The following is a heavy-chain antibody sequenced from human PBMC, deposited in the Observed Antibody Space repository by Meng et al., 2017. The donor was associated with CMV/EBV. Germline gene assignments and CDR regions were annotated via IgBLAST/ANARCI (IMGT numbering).Heavy chain of an antibody. CDR3: ARAGGAVAGRGGFDH. CDR1: GFTFSTVG. J-gene: IGHJ4*02. D-gene: IGHD6-19*01. V-gene: IGHV3-21*01. Sequence: SGFTFSTVGMGWVRRDPGKGLRWVASITSSSGYIFYADSVKGRFTISRDNAKNLLFLQMNSLRANDTAVYYCARAGGAVAGRGGFDHWGLGTLVTVSS. CDR2: ITSSSGYI.